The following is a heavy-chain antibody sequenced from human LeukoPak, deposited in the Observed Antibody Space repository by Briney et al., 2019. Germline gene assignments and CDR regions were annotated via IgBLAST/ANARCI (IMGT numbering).Heavy chain of an antibody. Sequence: SETLSLTCTVSGGSISSGDYYWSWIRQPPGKGLEWIGYIYYSGSTYYNPSLKSRVTISVDTSKNQFSLKLSSVTAADTAVYYCARHVSLLDGYNSGFHAFDIWGQGTMVTVSS. CDR3: ARHVSLLDGYNSGFHAFDI. D-gene: IGHD5-12*01. J-gene: IGHJ3*02. CDR2: IYYSGST. CDR1: GGSISSGDYY. V-gene: IGHV4-30-4*01.